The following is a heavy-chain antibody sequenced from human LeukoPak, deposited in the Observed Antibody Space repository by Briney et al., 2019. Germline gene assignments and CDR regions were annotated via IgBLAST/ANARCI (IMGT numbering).Heavy chain of an antibody. J-gene: IGHJ6*02. CDR1: GFTFSSYS. V-gene: IGHV3-48*04. D-gene: IGHD3-16*01. Sequence: GGSLRLSCAASGFTFSSYSMNWIRQAPGKGLEWVSYISGDSSSIYYADFVMGRFTISRDNANNLVFLQMNNLRVEDTAIYYCARDLRAPLGISHWGQGTTATVSS. CDR3: ARDLRAPLGISH. CDR2: ISGDSSSI.